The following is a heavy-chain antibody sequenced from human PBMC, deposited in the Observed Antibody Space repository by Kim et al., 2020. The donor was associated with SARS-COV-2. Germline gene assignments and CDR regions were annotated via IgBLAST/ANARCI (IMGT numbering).Heavy chain of an antibody. CDR2: ISTDGSNK. J-gene: IGHJ6*01. Sequence: GGSLRLSCAASGFTFSNYCMHWVRQAPGKGLVWVSVISTDGSNKFYADSGFSLSSNNCKNTQNMQLNHLRAEDAAEYYCSKSVEYSSRITRSTVYYYYG. CDR1: GFTFSNYC. CDR3: SKSVEYSSRITRSTVYYYYG. D-gene: IGHD6-13*01. V-gene: IGHV3-30*18.